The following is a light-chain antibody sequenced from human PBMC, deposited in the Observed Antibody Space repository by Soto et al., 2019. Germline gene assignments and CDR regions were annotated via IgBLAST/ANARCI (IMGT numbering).Light chain of an antibody. V-gene: IGKV1-27*01. Sequence: DIQMTQSPSSLSASVGDTVTITCRASQGISTYSAWYQQKPGQVPNLLIYAASTLQSGVPSRFSGSGAGTDFTLTISSVRPEGVATYDYQKYNNGPRMFGQGTKVEI. CDR1: QGISTY. CDR2: AAS. CDR3: QKYNNGPRM. J-gene: IGKJ1*01.